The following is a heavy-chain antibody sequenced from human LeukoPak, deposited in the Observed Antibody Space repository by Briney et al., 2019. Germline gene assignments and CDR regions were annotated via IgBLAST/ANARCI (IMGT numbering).Heavy chain of an antibody. J-gene: IGHJ4*02. CDR1: GYTFTSYY. CDR2: INPSGGST. Sequence: VSVKVSCKASGYTFTSYYMHWVRQAPGQGLEWMGIINPSGGSTSYAQKFQGRVTMTRDMSTSTVYMELSSLRSEDTAVYYCARDRRRGLFDYWGQGTLVTVSS. V-gene: IGHV1-46*01. D-gene: IGHD3-10*01. CDR3: ARDRRRGLFDY.